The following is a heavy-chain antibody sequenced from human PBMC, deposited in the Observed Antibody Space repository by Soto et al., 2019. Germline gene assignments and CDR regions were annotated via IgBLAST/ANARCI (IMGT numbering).Heavy chain of an antibody. CDR3: ARGLRYDSSGYYFDY. V-gene: IGHV3-53*01. J-gene: IGHJ4*02. CDR1: GFTVSSNY. D-gene: IGHD3-22*01. CDR2: IYSGGST. Sequence: PGGSLRLSCAASGFTVSSNYMSWVRQAPGKGLEWVSVIYSGGSTYYADSVKGRFTISRDNSKNTLYLQMNSLRAGDTAVYYCARGLRYDSSGYYFDYWGQGTLVTVSS.